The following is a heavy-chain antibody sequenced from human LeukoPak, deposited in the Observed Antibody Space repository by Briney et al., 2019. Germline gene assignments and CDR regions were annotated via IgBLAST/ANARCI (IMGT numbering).Heavy chain of an antibody. CDR2: ISGSGTRT. D-gene: IGHD3-16*01. J-gene: IGHJ4*02. V-gene: IGHV3-23*01. CDR1: GFTFSTYA. Sequence: GGSLRLSCAASGFTFSTYAMSWVRQAPGKGLGWVSAISGSGTRTYYADSVKGRFTVSRDNSKNTLYLQMNSLRAEDTAIYYCAREPTAAGYVDYWGQGTLATVSS. CDR3: AREPTAAGYVDY.